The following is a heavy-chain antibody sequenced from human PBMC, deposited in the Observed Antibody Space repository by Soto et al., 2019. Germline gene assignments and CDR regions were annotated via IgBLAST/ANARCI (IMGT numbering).Heavy chain of an antibody. J-gene: IGHJ3*02. D-gene: IGHD5-12*01. Sequence: SVKVSCKASGGTFSSYAISWVRQAPGQGLEWMGGIIPIFGTANYAQKFQGRVTITADEPTSTAYMELSSLRSEDTAVYYCARVPRDGYNKNAFDIWGQGTMVTVSS. CDR2: IIPIFGTA. V-gene: IGHV1-69*13. CDR1: GGTFSSYA. CDR3: ARVPRDGYNKNAFDI.